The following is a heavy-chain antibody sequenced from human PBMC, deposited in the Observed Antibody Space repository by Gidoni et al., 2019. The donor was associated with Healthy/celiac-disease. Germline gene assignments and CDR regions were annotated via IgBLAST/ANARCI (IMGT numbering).Heavy chain of an antibody. J-gene: IGHJ5*02. Sequence: QVQLQESGPGLVKPSETLSLTCTVSGYSISSGYYWGWIRQPPGKGLEWIGSIYHSGSTYYNPSLKSRVTISVDTSKNQFSLKLSSVTAADTAVYYCARGGGEMTTVTRRFDPWGQGTLVTVSS. D-gene: IGHD4-17*01. CDR2: IYHSGST. CDR3: ARGGGEMTTVTRRFDP. CDR1: GYSISSGYY. V-gene: IGHV4-38-2*02.